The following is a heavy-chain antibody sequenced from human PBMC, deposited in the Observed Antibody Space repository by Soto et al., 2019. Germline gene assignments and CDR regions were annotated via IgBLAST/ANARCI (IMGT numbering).Heavy chain of an antibody. D-gene: IGHD3-10*01. CDR1: GDSISSDGYY. CDR3: ARRGLNVVRGFILNGYFFDY. J-gene: IGHJ4*02. V-gene: IGHV4-39*01. Sequence: QLQLQESGPGLVKPSETLSLTCTVSGDSISSDGYYWGWIRQPPGKGLEWIGSISYSGNTYYNPSLRSRVIISADPSKNQVSLKLSSVIASDTAVYYCARRGLNVVRGFILNGYFFDYWGQGTLVTVSS. CDR2: ISYSGNT.